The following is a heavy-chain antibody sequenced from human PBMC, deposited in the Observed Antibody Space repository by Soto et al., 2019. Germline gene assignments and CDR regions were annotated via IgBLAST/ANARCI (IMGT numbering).Heavy chain of an antibody. CDR3: ASDQWDRRVY. Sequence: EVQLVESGGGLVQPGGSLRLSCAASGFTFSSYWMSWVRQAPGRGLEWVANIKQAGSEKYYVDYVKGRFTISRDNAKNSLYLQMNSLRAEDTALYYFASDQWDRRVYWGQGNLVTVSS. D-gene: IGHD1-26*01. CDR2: IKQAGSEK. J-gene: IGHJ4*02. V-gene: IGHV3-7*05. CDR1: GFTFSSYW.